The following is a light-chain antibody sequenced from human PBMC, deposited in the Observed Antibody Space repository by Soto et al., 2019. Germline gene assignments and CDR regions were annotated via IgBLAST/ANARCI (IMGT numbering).Light chain of an antibody. CDR1: SSNIGAGSG. Sequence: QSVLTQPPSVSGAPGQRVTISCTGSSSNIGAGSGVHWYQQLPGTAPKLLIYNDNKRPSGVPDRFSGSKSGTSASLAITGLQAEDEADYYCCSYAGSSTYVFGTGTKVTVL. CDR2: NDN. J-gene: IGLJ1*01. CDR3: CSYAGSSTYV. V-gene: IGLV1-40*01.